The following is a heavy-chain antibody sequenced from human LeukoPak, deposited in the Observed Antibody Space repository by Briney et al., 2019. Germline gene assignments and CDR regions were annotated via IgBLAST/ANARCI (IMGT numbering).Heavy chain of an antibody. Sequence: GGSLRLSCAASGFTFSSYSMNWVRQAPGKGLEWVSSISSSSSYIYYADSVKGRFTISRDNAKNSLYLQMNSLRAEDTAVYYCARDTYYYDSSGFKGSFDFWGQGTLVTVSS. D-gene: IGHD3-22*01. CDR3: ARDTYYYDSSGFKGSFDF. V-gene: IGHV3-21*01. J-gene: IGHJ4*02. CDR1: GFTFSSYS. CDR2: ISSSSSYI.